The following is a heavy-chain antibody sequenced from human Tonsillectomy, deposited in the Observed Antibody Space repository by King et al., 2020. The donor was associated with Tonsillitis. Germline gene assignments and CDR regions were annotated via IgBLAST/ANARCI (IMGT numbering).Heavy chain of an antibody. J-gene: IGHJ2*01. CDR3: ASNWGHINGPDV. CDR2: INLGGDTT. Sequence: VQLVESGGGLAQPGGSLRLSCAASGFTFSVYAMNWVRQAPGKGLEWVSFINLGGDTTSYADTVKGRFTISRDNSKNTLYLQVNSQRPGHTAVYYCASNWGHINGPDVGGRGTLVCVST. CDR1: GFTFSVYA. V-gene: IGHV3-23*04. D-gene: IGHD7-27*01.